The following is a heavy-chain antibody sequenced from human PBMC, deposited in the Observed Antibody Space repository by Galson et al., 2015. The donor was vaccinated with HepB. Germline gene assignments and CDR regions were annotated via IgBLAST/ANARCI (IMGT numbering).Heavy chain of an antibody. J-gene: IGHJ4*02. V-gene: IGHV3-74*01. CDR3: TRDTEGLGIDY. D-gene: IGHD7-27*01. CDR1: GFTLNNYW. Sequence: SLRLSCAASGFTLNNYWMHWVRQAPGEGLVWVSHINGDGSTTNYADSVKGRFTISRVNAKNTLYLQMNSLRVDDTAVYYCTRDTEGLGIDYWGQGTLVTVSS. CDR2: INGDGSTT.